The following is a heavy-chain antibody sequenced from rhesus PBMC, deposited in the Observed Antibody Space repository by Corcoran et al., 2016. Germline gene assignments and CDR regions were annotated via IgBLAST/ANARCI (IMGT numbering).Heavy chain of an antibody. Sequence: QVQLQESGPGLVKPSETLSLTCVVPGDSISSGYYYWSWIRPSPEKGLEWIGYICYSGSTSYNPSLKSRVTISRDTSKNQFSLKMNSMTAADTAVYYCARPGVGSSGYGLNSWGQGVVVTVSS. CDR1: GDSISSGYYY. V-gene: IGHV4-122*02. CDR2: ICYSGST. J-gene: IGHJ6*01. D-gene: IGHD4-29*01. CDR3: ARPGVGSSGYGLNS.